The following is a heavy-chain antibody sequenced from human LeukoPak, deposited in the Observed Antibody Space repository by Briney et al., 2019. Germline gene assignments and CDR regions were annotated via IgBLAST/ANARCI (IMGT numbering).Heavy chain of an antibody. D-gene: IGHD3-16*02. Sequence: PSETLSLTCTVSGGSISSYYWSWIRQPPGKGLEWIGYIYYSGSTNYNPSLKSRVTISVDTSKNQFSLKLSSVTAADTAVYYCARNLGGVIGVGAFDIWGQGTMVTVSS. V-gene: IGHV4-59*08. CDR3: ARNLGGVIGVGAFDI. CDR2: IYYSGST. J-gene: IGHJ3*02. CDR1: GGSISSYY.